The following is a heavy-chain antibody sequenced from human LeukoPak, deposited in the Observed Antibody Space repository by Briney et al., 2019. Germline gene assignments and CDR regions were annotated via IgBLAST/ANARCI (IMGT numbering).Heavy chain of an antibody. D-gene: IGHD3-22*01. J-gene: IGHJ4*02. V-gene: IGHV3-7*01. CDR1: GFTFSNHW. CDR2: IQKDGSEK. Sequence: PGGSLRLSCVASGFTFSNHWMSWVRQAPGKGLEWVANIQKDGSEKHYVASVEGRFTISRDNAENSLFLQLNSLRADDTAVYYCVRLWDNSGFFSYWGQGALVTVSS. CDR3: VRLWDNSGFFSY.